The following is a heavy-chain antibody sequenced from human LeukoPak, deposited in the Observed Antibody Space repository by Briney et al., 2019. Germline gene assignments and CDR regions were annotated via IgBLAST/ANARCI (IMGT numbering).Heavy chain of an antibody. Sequence: ASVKVSCKASGYTFTSDCMHWVRQAPGQGLEWMGLINPSGGSTSYAQKFQGRVTMTRDTSTSTVYTELSSLRSEDTAVYYCARGGHDYGDYGPNEAHSWFDPWGQGTLVTVSS. V-gene: IGHV1-46*01. J-gene: IGHJ5*02. CDR2: INPSGGST. CDR3: ARGGHDYGDYGPNEAHSWFDP. CDR1: GYTFTSDC. D-gene: IGHD4-17*01.